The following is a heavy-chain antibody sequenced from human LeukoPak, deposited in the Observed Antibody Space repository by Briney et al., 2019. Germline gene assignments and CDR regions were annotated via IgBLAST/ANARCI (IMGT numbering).Heavy chain of an antibody. Sequence: GGSLRLSCAASGFTFSSYWMSWVRQAPGKGLEWVANIKQDGSEKYYVDSVKGRFTISRDNAKNSLYLQMNSLRAEDTAVYYCAKDLAAGLLGYFDYWGQGTLVTVSS. J-gene: IGHJ4*02. CDR3: AKDLAAGLLGYFDY. D-gene: IGHD6-13*01. V-gene: IGHV3-7*03. CDR2: IKQDGSEK. CDR1: GFTFSSYW.